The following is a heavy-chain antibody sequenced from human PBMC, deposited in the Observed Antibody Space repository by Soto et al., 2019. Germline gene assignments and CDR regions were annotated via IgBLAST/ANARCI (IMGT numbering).Heavy chain of an antibody. D-gene: IGHD1-1*01. V-gene: IGHV3-74*01. CDR3: ESEHDGPAAFDI. CDR1: GFTFSSYW. Sequence: EVQLVESGGGLVQPGGSLRLSCAASGFTFSSYWMHWVRQAPGEGLVWVSHVKTDGSSTRYADSVKGRFTISRDNAKNTLFLQMNSLRAEDTAVYYCESEHDGPAAFDIWGQGTMVTVSS. J-gene: IGHJ3*02. CDR2: VKTDGSST.